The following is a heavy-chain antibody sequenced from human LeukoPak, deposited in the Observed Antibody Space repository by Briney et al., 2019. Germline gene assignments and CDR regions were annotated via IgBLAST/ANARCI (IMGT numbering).Heavy chain of an antibody. CDR1: GGSISSGGYY. J-gene: IGHJ4*02. V-gene: IGHV4-31*03. CDR3: ARGSSSWYALDY. D-gene: IGHD6-13*01. CDR2: IYYSGST. Sequence: SQTLSLTCTVSGGSISSGGYYWSWIRQRPGKGLEWIGYIYYSGSTYYNPSLKSRVTISVDTSKNQFSLKLSSVTAADTAVYYCARGSSSWYALDYWGQGTLVTVSS.